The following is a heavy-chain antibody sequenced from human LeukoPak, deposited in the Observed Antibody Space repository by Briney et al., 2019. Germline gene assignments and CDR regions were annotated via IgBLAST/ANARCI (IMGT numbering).Heavy chain of an antibody. CDR2: ISGSGGTT. CDR3: AKDVRYCGGNCHTGYFDD. D-gene: IGHD2-21*02. Sequence: GGSLRLSCAASGFTFSNHAMSWVRQAPGKGLKWVSAISGSGGTTYYADSVKGRFTISRDNSNNTLYLQMNGLRVDDTAFYYCAKDVRYCGGNCHTGYFDDWGQGTLVTVSS. CDR1: GFTFSNHA. J-gene: IGHJ4*02. V-gene: IGHV3-23*01.